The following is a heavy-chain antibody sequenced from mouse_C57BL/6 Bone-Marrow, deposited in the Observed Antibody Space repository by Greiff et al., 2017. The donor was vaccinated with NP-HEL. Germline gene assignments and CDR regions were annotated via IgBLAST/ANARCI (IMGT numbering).Heavy chain of an antibody. V-gene: IGHV1-59*01. D-gene: IGHD3-2*02. J-gene: IGHJ2*01. Sequence: QVQLQQPGAELVRPGTSVKLSCKASGYTFTSYWMHWEKQRPGQGLEWIGVIDPSDSYTNYNQKFKGKATLTVDTSSSTAYMQLSSLTSEDSAVYYCAKTAQARDYWGQGTTLTVSS. CDR3: AKTAQARDY. CDR2: IDPSDSYT. CDR1: GYTFTSYW.